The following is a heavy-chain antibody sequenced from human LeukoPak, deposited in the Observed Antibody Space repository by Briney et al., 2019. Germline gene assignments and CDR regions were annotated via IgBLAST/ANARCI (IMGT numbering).Heavy chain of an antibody. CDR3: ARMGYSGIRYYFYYMDV. CDR2: IYSGGNT. Sequence: PGGSLRPSCAASGFTASTNFVSSVRPAPREGLEWLSVIYSGGNTFYADSVKGRFPISRDNSKNMVYLQMNSLRAEDTAVYYCARMGYSGIRYYFYYMDVWGKGTTVTVSS. J-gene: IGHJ6*03. V-gene: IGHV3-53*01. D-gene: IGHD2-15*01. CDR1: GFTASTNF.